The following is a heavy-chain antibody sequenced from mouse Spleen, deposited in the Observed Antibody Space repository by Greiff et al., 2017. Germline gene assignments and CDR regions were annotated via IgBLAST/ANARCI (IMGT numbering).Heavy chain of an antibody. CDR2: IDPETGGT. Sequence: QVQLQQSGAELVRPGASVTLSCKASGYTFTDYEMHWVKQTPVHGLEWIGAIDPETGGTAYNQKFKGKATLTADKSSSTAYMELRSLTSEDSAVYYCTRFYDGYYVWFAYWGQGTLVTVSA. J-gene: IGHJ3*01. CDR1: GYTFTDYE. D-gene: IGHD2-3*01. CDR3: TRFYDGYYVWFAY. V-gene: IGHV1-15*01.